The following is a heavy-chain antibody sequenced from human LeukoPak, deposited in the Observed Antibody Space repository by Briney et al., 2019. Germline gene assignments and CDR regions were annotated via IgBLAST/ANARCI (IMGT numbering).Heavy chain of an antibody. D-gene: IGHD3-10*01. Sequence: HPGGSLRLSCAASGFTFSSYAMHWVRQAPGKGLEWVAVISYDGSNKYYADSVKGRFTISRDNAKNSLYLQMNSLRAEDTTVYYCARVGPITMVRGVIMSKPYYYYGMDVWGQGTTVTVSS. J-gene: IGHJ6*02. CDR1: GFTFSSYA. CDR3: ARVGPITMVRGVIMSKPYYYYGMDV. V-gene: IGHV3-30-3*01. CDR2: ISYDGSNK.